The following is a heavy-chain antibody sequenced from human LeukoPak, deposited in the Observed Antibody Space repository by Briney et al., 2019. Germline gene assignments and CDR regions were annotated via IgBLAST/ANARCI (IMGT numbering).Heavy chain of an antibody. CDR2: VGPGSNYI. CDR3: ARVFRPSLTVFIIRGAFDI. J-gene: IGHJ3*02. CDR1: GLTFSSYS. V-gene: IGHV3-21*01. Sequence: PGGSLRLPGTASGLTFSSYSLNWVRQAPGKGLEWVSSVGPGSNYIYYADSVKGRFTISRDNDKNSLYLQMNSLRVEDTAVYYCARVFRPSLTVFIIRGAFDIWGQGTMVTVSS. D-gene: IGHD3-3*01.